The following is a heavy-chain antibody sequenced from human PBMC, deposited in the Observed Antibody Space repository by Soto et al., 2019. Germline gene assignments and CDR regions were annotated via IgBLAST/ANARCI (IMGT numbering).Heavy chain of an antibody. D-gene: IGHD3-16*01. J-gene: IGHJ5*02. CDR1: GASIRSYH. CDR2: IQHTGNT. V-gene: IGHV4-4*07. CDR3: AKDVSSRRWFDP. Sequence: SETLSLTCAVSGASIRSYHWSFLRQPAGKGLEWIGRIQHTGNTNYNPSLKSRVTMSADTSKNHISLKMTSVTAADTAVYFCAKDVSSRRWFDPWGQGVRVTVSS.